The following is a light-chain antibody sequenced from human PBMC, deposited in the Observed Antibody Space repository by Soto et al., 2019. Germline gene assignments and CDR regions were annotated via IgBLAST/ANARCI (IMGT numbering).Light chain of an antibody. V-gene: IGLV2-14*01. Sequence: QSVLTQPASVSGSPGQSITISCTGTSSDVGGYNYVSWYQQHPGKAPKLMIYDVSNRPSGVSNRFSGSKSGNTASLTTSGLQAEDEADYYCSSYTSSREVFGTGTKVTIL. CDR1: SSDVGGYNY. CDR2: DVS. CDR3: SSYTSSREV. J-gene: IGLJ1*01.